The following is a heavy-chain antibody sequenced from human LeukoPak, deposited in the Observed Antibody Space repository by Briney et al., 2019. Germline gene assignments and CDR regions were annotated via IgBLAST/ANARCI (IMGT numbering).Heavy chain of an antibody. CDR1: GGSISSYY. Sequence: SETLSLTCTVSGGSISSYYWSWIRQPPGKGLEWIGYIYYSGSTNYNPSLKSRVTISVDTSKNQFSLKLSSVTAADTAVYYCARFGGGYSSSSGLLDWGQGTLVTVSS. D-gene: IGHD6-13*01. V-gene: IGHV4-59*01. CDR2: IYYSGST. CDR3: ARFGGGYSSSSGLLD. J-gene: IGHJ4*02.